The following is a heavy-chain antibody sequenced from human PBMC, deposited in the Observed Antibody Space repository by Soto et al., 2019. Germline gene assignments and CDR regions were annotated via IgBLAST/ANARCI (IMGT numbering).Heavy chain of an antibody. CDR3: ARVAAANGGYVFASWFAP. D-gene: IGHD5-12*01. J-gene: IGHJ5*02. V-gene: IGHV1-18*01. CDR1: GYTFTSYG. Sequence: ASVKVSCKASGYTFTSYGISWVRQAPGQGLEWMGWISAYNGNTNYAQKLQGRVTMTTDTSTSTAYMELRSLRSDDTAVYYCARVAAANGGYVFASWFAPWGQGTLVTVSS. CDR2: ISAYNGNT.